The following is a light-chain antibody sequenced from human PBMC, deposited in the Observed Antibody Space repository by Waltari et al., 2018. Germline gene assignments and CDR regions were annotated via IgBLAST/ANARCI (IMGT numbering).Light chain of an antibody. CDR3: SSFTSSTTGI. J-gene: IGLJ2*01. CDR2: DVN. CDR1: SSDSGGYEY. Sequence: SALTQPVSVSGSPGQSITISCSGISSDSGGYEYVSWYQQHPGKAPKVIIYDVNNRPSGVSNRFSGSKSGSSASLTISGLQAEDEADYYCSSFTSSTTGIFGGGTKVTVL. V-gene: IGLV2-14*03.